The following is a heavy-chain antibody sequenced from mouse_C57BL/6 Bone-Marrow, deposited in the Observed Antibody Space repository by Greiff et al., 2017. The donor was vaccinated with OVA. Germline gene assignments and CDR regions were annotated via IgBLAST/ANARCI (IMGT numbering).Heavy chain of an antibody. CDR1: GISITTGNYR. V-gene: IGHV3-5*01. CDR3: AREEGDYGSPLFDY. Sequence: EVKLMESGPGLVKPSQTVFLTCTVTGISITTGNYRWSWIRQFPGNKLEWIGYIYYSGTITYNPSLTSRTTITRDTPKNQFFLEMNSLTAEDTATYYCAREEGDYGSPLFDYWGQGTTLTVSS. J-gene: IGHJ2*01. D-gene: IGHD1-1*01. CDR2: IYYSGTI.